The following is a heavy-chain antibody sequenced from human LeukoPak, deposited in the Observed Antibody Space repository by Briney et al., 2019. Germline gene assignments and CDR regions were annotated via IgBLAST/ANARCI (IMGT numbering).Heavy chain of an antibody. J-gene: IGHJ4*02. V-gene: IGHV3-23*01. Sequence: PGGSLRLSCAASGFTFRSYAMSWVRRAPGRGPAGVSANNDSGSPTYAVSVKGRFTISRDNSYNTLFLQMNSLRAEYTALYYCAKADYHFWSGLYFWGQGTLVTVSS. D-gene: IGHD3-3*01. CDR2: NNDSGSPT. CDR3: AKADYHFWSGLYF. CDR1: GFTFRSYA.